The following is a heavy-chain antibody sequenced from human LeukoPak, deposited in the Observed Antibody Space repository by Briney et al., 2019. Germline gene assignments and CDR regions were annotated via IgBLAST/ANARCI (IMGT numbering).Heavy chain of an antibody. D-gene: IGHD1-14*01. CDR1: GGSISGYH. CDR2: IYTSGST. V-gene: IGHV4-4*07. CDR3: ARASPTTNKGAYGWFDP. J-gene: IGHJ5*02. Sequence: SETLSLTCTVSGGSISGYHWSWIRQPAGKGLEWIGRIYTSGSTNYNPSLKSRVTMSVDTSKNQFSLKLSSVTAADTAVYYCARASPTTNKGAYGWFDPWGQGTLVTVSS.